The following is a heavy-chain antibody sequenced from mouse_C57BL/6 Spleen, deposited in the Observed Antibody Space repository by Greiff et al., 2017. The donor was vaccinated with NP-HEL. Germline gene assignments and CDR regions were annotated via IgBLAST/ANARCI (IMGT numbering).Heavy chain of an antibody. CDR1: GYTFTSYT. CDR3: AREGSPYDGDY. Sequence: QVQLKQSGAELARPGASVKMSCKASGYTFTSYTMHWVKQRPGQGLEWIGYINPSSGYTKYNQKFKDKATLTADKSSSTAYMQLSSLTSEDSAGYYCAREGSPYDGDYWGQGTTLTVSS. CDR2: INPSSGYT. V-gene: IGHV1-4*01. J-gene: IGHJ2*01. D-gene: IGHD2-12*01.